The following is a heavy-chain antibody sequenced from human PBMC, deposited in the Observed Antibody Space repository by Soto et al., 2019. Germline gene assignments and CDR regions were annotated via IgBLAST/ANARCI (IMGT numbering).Heavy chain of an antibody. CDR2: IWYDGSNK. V-gene: IGHV3-33*01. CDR3: ARDPEQQLARGGMYV. J-gene: IGHJ6*02. CDR1: GFTISSYG. D-gene: IGHD6-13*01. Sequence: GGSLRLYCAPSGFTISSYGMHWVRQAPGKGLEWVAVIWYDGSNKYYADSVKGRFTISRDNSKNTLYLHMNSLRAESTDVYYCARDPEQQLARGGMYVWVQVTTGTVS.